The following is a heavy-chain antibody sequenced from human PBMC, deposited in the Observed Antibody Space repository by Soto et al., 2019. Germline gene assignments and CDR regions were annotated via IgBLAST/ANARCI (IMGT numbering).Heavy chain of an antibody. CDR3: ARAFGGSYDY. D-gene: IGHD1-26*01. V-gene: IGHV3-53*01. J-gene: IGHJ4*02. Sequence: VSLRLSCAASGFTVSSYDMNWVRMVPEKGLEWVSVIYSSGPTLYADSVGGRFTISRDISKNTLYLQLNSLRVEDTAVYYCARAFGGSYDYWGQGTRVTGSS. CDR1: GFTVSSYD. CDR2: IYSSGPT.